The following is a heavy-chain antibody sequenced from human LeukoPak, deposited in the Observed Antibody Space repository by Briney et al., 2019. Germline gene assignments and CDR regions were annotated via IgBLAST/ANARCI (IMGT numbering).Heavy chain of an antibody. CDR3: ARVGSENLRLGELLLRRCYLDH. Sequence: ASVKVSCKASGYTFTNYDINWVRQATGQGLEWMGWMNPSTGNTGYAQKFQGRVTLTRNTSISTAYMELSSLRSEDTAVYYCARVGSENLRLGELLLRRCYLDHWGQGTLVSVSS. V-gene: IGHV1-8*01. D-gene: IGHD3-10*01. CDR1: GYTFTNYD. CDR2: MNPSTGNT. J-gene: IGHJ4*02.